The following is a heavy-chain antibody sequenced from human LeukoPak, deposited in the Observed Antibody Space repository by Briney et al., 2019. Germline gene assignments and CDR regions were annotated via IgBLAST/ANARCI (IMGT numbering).Heavy chain of an antibody. D-gene: IGHD3-22*01. CDR3: AVLDYDSITDY. Sequence: GGSLRLSCAGSAFTFSSYSMNWVRQAPGKGLEWVLSISGSSSDIYYADSVKGRFTISRDTSKNTLYLQMNSLRAEDTAVYYCAVLDYDSITDYRGQGTLVTVSS. CDR2: ISGSSSDI. J-gene: IGHJ4*02. V-gene: IGHV3-21*01. CDR1: AFTFSSYS.